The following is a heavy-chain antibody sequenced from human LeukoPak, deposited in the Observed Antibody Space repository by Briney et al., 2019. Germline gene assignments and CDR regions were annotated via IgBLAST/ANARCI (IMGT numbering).Heavy chain of an antibody. CDR3: ARDLGDYGDWFWGYYGMDV. Sequence: GGSLRLSCAASGFTFSSYEMNWVRQAPGKGLEWVSYISSSGSTIYYADSVKGRFTISRDNAKNSLYLQMNSLRAEDTAVYYCARDLGDYGDWFWGYYGMDVWGQGTTVTVSS. V-gene: IGHV3-48*03. CDR1: GFTFSSYE. CDR2: ISSSGSTI. D-gene: IGHD4-17*01. J-gene: IGHJ6*02.